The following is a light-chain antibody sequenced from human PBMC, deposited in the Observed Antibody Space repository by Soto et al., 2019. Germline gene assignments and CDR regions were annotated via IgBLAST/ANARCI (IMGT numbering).Light chain of an antibody. V-gene: IGKV3-15*01. J-gene: IGKJ5*01. CDR3: QQYNNWPIT. CDR1: QSVRSN. CDR2: GAS. Sequence: EIVMTQSPATLSVSPGERATLSCRASQSVRSNLAWYQQKPGQAPRLLIYGASTRATGIPARFSGSGSGTEFTLTISSLQSEDFGVYYCQQYNNWPITFGQGTRLEIK.